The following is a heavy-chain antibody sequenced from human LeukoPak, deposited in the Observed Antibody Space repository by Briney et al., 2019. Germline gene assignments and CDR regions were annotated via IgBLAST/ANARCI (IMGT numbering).Heavy chain of an antibody. V-gene: IGHV3-53*01. Sequence: PGGSLRLSCAASGFTVSSNYMSWVRQAPGKGLEWVSVIYSGGSTYYADSVKGRFTISRDNSKNTLYLQMNGLRAEDTAVYYCAREDVSAFDYWGQGTLVTVSS. J-gene: IGHJ4*02. CDR1: GFTVSSNY. CDR2: IYSGGST. CDR3: AREDVSAFDY.